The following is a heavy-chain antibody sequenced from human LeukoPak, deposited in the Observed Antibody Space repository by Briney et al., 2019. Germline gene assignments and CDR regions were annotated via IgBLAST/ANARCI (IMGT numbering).Heavy chain of an antibody. J-gene: IGHJ4*02. CDR2: FGGTGDI. Sequence: GGSLRLSCAASGFTFSTTAMAWVRQAPGRGLELVSGFGGTGDIHYADSVRGRFTISRDNSKGILYLQMDSLRAEDTAVYYCAKDVLRWAFDYWGQGTLVTVSS. CDR1: GFTFSTTA. D-gene: IGHD3-16*01. CDR3: AKDVLRWAFDY. V-gene: IGHV3-23*01.